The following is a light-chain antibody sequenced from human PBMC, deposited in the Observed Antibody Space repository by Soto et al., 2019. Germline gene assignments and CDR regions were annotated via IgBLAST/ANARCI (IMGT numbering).Light chain of an antibody. J-gene: IGKJ1*01. CDR1: QSVVHSDGNTY. CDR3: MQGAHWPRT. V-gene: IGKV2-30*02. CDR2: RVS. Sequence: VVMTQSPLSLPVTLGQPASISCRSSQSVVHSDGNTYLSWYQQRPGQSPRRLIYRVSKRDSGVPDRFSGSGSDTDFTLKISRVEAEDVGAYYCMQGAHWPRTFGQGTKVEIK.